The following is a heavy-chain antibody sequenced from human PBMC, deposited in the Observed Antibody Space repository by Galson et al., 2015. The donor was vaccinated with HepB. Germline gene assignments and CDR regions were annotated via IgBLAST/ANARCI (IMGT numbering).Heavy chain of an antibody. J-gene: IGHJ3*02. CDR1: GFTFSDYY. CDR3: ARSSSWSSGGSCYSVPNAFDI. CDR2: VSSSSTI. D-gene: IGHD2-15*01. V-gene: IGHV3-69-1*01. Sequence: SLRLSCAASGFTFSDYYMNWVRQASGKGLEWVSSVSSSSTIYYADPVKGRFTISRDNAKNSLYLQMNSLRAEDTAVYYCARSSSWSSGGSCYSVPNAFDIWGQGTMVTVSS.